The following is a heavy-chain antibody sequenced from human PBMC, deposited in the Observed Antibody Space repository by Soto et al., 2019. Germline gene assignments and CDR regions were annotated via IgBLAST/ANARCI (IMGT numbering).Heavy chain of an antibody. J-gene: IGHJ6*02. D-gene: IGHD3-16*01. Sequence: QVHLVESGGGVVQPGGSLTLSCSVSDFAFRLHGIHWVRHPPGKGLEWVAMIWHDGTRKYFRDSVRGRFTISRDSAKNKVYLQMNNLRGDDSALYFCARDRSSAYSYALDLWGQGTTVTVSS. CDR1: DFAFRLHG. V-gene: IGHV3-33*01. CDR2: IWHDGTRK. CDR3: ARDRSSAYSYALDL.